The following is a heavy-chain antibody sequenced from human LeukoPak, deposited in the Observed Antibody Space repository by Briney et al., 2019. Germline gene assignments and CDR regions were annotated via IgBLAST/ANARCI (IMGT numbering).Heavy chain of an antibody. CDR2: ISGSGGST. D-gene: IGHD2-15*01. J-gene: IGHJ5*02. CDR3: AKGCSGGSCYSGWFDP. Sequence: GGSLRLSCAASGFTFSSYAMSWVRQAPGKGLEWFSAISGSGGSTYYADSVKGRFTISRDNSKNTLYLQMNSPRAEDTAVYYCAKGCSGGSCYSGWFDPWGQGPLVTVSS. CDR1: GFTFSSYA. V-gene: IGHV3-23*01.